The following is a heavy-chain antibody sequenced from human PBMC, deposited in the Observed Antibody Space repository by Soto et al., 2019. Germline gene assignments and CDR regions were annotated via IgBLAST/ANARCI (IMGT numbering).Heavy chain of an antibody. CDR1: GGSISSGGCS. CDR3: ARAGPRTPAAGHWFDT. V-gene: IGHV4-30-2*01. J-gene: IGHJ5*02. Sequence: PSGTLCLTCAVSGGSISSGGCSWSLSRQPPGKGLDGMGDIYHSGSTYDNPCLKSGVPISVDRYKNQFPLKLSSVPADNTAAYYCARAGPRTPAAGHWFDTWGQGTLVHVSS. D-gene: IGHD6-13*01. CDR2: IYHSGST.